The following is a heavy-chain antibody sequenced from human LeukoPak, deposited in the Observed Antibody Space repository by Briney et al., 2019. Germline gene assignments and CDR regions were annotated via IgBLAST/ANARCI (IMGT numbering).Heavy chain of an antibody. V-gene: IGHV3-23*01. CDR1: GFTFSRYA. D-gene: IGHD6-19*01. Sequence: PGGSLRLSCAASGFTFSRYAMSWVRQAPGKGLEWVSAISGSGDSTYYADSVKGRFTISRDNSKNTLYLQMNSLRAEDTAVYYCAKESGYSSGWYDHWGQGTLVTVSS. CDR3: AKESGYSSGWYDH. J-gene: IGHJ5*02. CDR2: ISGSGDST.